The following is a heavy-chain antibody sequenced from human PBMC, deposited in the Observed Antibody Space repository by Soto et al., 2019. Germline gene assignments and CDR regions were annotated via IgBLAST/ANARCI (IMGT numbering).Heavy chain of an antibody. CDR2: ISGSGGST. J-gene: IGHJ4*02. D-gene: IGHD2-2*01. V-gene: IGHV3-23*01. CDR3: ATTPVVPAAMGPPYFDY. Sequence: PGGSLRLSCAASGFTFSSYAMSWVRQAPGKGLEWVSAISGSGGSTYYADSVKGRFTISRDNSKNTLYLQMNSLRAEDTAVYYCATTPVVPAAMGPPYFDYWGQGTLVTVSS. CDR1: GFTFSSYA.